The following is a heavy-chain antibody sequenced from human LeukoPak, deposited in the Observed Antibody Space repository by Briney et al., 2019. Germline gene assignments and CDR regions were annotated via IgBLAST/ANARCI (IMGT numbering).Heavy chain of an antibody. D-gene: IGHD5-12*01. Sequence: ASVKVSCKASGYTFTSYYMHWVREAPAQGPEWMGIINPSGGSTSYAQKFQGRVTMTRDTSTSTVYMELSSLRSEDTAVYYCARGGYSGYGMDVWGQGTTVTVSS. CDR2: INPSGGST. J-gene: IGHJ6*02. CDR1: GYTFTSYY. V-gene: IGHV1-46*01. CDR3: ARGGYSGYGMDV.